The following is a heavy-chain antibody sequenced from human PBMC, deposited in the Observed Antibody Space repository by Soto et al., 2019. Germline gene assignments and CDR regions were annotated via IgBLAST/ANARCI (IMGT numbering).Heavy chain of an antibody. Sequence: GGSLRPSCAASGFTFSSYAMSWVRQAPGKGLEWVSAITGSGDSTYYADSVEGRFTVSRDNSKNTLYLQMNSLRAEDTAVYYCAKVFVFTIREGFDYWGLGTLVTVSS. CDR1: GFTFSSYA. V-gene: IGHV3-23*01. CDR2: ITGSGDST. J-gene: IGHJ4*02. CDR3: AKVFVFTIREGFDY. D-gene: IGHD3-3*01.